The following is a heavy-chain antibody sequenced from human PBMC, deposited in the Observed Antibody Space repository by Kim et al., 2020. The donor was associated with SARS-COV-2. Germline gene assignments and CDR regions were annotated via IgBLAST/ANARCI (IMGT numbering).Heavy chain of an antibody. J-gene: IGHJ4*02. V-gene: IGHV4-34*01. Sequence: SETLSLTCAVYGGSFSGYYWSWIRQPPGKGLEWIGEINHSGSTNYNPSLKSRVTISVDTSKNQFSLKLSSVTAADTAVYYCARGGDIAAAGGDYWGQGTLVTVSS. CDR3: ARGGDIAAAGGDY. CDR2: INHSGST. CDR1: GGSFSGYY. D-gene: IGHD6-13*01.